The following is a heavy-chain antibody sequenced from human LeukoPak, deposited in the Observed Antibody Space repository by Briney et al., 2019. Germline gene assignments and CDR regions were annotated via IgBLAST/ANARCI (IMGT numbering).Heavy chain of an antibody. CDR3: AKGLYGDLAGYFDQ. J-gene: IGHJ4*02. V-gene: IGHV3-9*01. CDR1: GFTFADYA. D-gene: IGHD4-17*01. CDR2: STWNSGTI. Sequence: PGRSLRLSCTASGFTFADYAMHWVRHGPGKGLKWVSGSTWNSGTIAYADSVKGRFTISRDNAKNSLYLEMNSLRADDTALYYCAKGLYGDLAGYFDQWGQGTLVTVSS.